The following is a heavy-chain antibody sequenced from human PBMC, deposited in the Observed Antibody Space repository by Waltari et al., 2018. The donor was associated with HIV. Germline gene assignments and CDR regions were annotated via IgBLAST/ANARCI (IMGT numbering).Heavy chain of an antibody. D-gene: IGHD6-6*01. J-gene: IGHJ4*02. CDR1: GGSISSYY. CDR2: IYYSGST. V-gene: IGHV4-59*01. Sequence: QVQLQESGPGLVKPSETLSLTCTVSGGSISSYYWSWIRQPPGKGLEWIGYIYYSGSTNYNPSLKSRVTISVDTSKNQFSLKLSSVTAADTAVYYCATSRAARPTLFDYWGQGTLVTVSS. CDR3: ATSRAARPTLFDY.